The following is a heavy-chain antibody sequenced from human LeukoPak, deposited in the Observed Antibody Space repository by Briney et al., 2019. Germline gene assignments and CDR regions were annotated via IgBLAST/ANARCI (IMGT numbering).Heavy chain of an antibody. CDR3: ARRRRLGRGWEHDY. V-gene: IGHV4-39*01. D-gene: IGHD6-19*01. CDR1: GGSISSSSYY. Sequence: SETLSLTCTVSGGSISSSSYYWGWIRQPPGKGLEWIGSIYYSGSTYYNPSLKSRVTISVDTSKNQFSLKLSSVTAADTAVYYCARRRRLGRGWEHDYWGQGTLVTVSS. J-gene: IGHJ4*02. CDR2: IYYSGST.